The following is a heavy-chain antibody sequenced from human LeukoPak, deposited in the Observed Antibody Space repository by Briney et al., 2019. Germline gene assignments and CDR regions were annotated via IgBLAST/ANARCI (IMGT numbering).Heavy chain of an antibody. Sequence: GGSLRLSCAASGFTISSYAMSRVRQAPGKGLEWVSAISGSGGGTFYADSVKGRFTVPRDNSKNTLYLQMNSLRAEDTAVYYGAKDPYYYDNSGHPTEYWGQGTLVTVSS. CDR2: ISGSGGGT. CDR3: AKDPYYYDNSGHPTEY. CDR1: GFTISSYA. D-gene: IGHD3-22*01. J-gene: IGHJ4*02. V-gene: IGHV3-23*01.